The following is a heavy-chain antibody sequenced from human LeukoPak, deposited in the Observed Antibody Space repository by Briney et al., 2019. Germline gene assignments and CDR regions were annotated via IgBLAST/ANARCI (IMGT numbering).Heavy chain of an antibody. V-gene: IGHV3-66*01. Sequence: GGSLRLSCAASEFSVGSNYMTWVRQAPGKGLEWVSLIYSGGSTYYADSVQGRFTISRDNSTNTLYLQMKSLRAEDTAVYYCARGPSGYHYTGGQGTLVTVSS. D-gene: IGHD5-12*01. CDR3: ARGPSGYHYT. CDR1: EFSVGSNY. CDR2: IYSGGST. J-gene: IGHJ4*02.